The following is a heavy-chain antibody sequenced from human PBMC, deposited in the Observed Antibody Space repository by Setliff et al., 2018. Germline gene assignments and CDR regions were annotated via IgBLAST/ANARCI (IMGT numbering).Heavy chain of an antibody. CDR3: ARSPITIFGVVLHPLDY. CDR1: GGSISDYY. J-gene: IGHJ4*02. D-gene: IGHD3-3*01. V-gene: IGHV4-34*01. CDR2: INHSGST. Sequence: SETLSLTCGGYGGSISDYYWSWIRQPPGKGLEWIGEINHSGSTNYNPSLKSRVTISVDTSQYQFSLKLSSVTAADTAVYYCARSPITIFGVVLHPLDYWGQGTLVTVSS.